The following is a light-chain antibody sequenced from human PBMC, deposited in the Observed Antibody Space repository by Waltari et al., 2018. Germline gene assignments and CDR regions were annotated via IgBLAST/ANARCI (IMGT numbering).Light chain of an antibody. Sequence: QSALTQPASVSGSPGQSITISCTGTSSDVGGYNYVSWYQQHPGKAPKLMMYDVRNRPSGVSNLFSGSKAGNTASLTISGLQAEDEADYYCSSYTSSSTLEVVFGGGTKLTVL. J-gene: IGLJ2*01. V-gene: IGLV2-14*01. CDR1: SSDVGGYNY. CDR3: SSYTSSSTLEVV. CDR2: DVR.